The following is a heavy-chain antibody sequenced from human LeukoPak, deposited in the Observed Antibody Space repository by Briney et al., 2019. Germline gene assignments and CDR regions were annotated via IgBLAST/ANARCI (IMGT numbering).Heavy chain of an antibody. CDR2: ITGNGDSA. CDR1: GFTFSNFA. D-gene: IGHD4-17*01. J-gene: IGHJ3*02. V-gene: IGHV3-23*01. Sequence: GGSLRLSCAASGFTFSNFAMSWVRQAPGTGLEWVSAITGNGDSAYYIASVKGRFTTSRDNSKKTLYLQMNSLRAEETAVYYCARDLDYADAFDIWGQGTMVTVSS. CDR3: ARDLDYADAFDI.